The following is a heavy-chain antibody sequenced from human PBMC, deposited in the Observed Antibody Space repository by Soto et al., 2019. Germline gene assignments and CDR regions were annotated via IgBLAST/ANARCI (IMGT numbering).Heavy chain of an antibody. V-gene: IGHV4-39*01. J-gene: IGHJ6*02. Sequence: ETLSLTCTVSGGSIISSSYYWGWIRQPPGKGLEWIGSIYYSGSTYYNPSLKSRVTISVDTSKNQFSLKLSSVTAADTAVYYCARQSGITIFGVVIPHYGMDVWGQGTTVT. CDR3: ARQSGITIFGVVIPHYGMDV. CDR2: IYYSGST. D-gene: IGHD3-3*01. CDR1: GGSIISSSYY.